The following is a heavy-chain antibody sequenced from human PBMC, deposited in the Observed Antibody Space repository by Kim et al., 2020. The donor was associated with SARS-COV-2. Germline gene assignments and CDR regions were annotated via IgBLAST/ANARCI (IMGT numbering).Heavy chain of an antibody. CDR1: GFTFSDYY. D-gene: IGHD3-22*01. Sequence: GGSLRLSCAASGFTFSDYYMSWIRQAPGKGLEWVSYISSSGSTIYYADSVKGRFTISRDNAKNSLYLQMNSLRAEDTAVYYCARDASVYYYDSSGYYYGSGYGMDVWGQGTTVTVSS. CDR3: ARDASVYYYDSSGYYYGSGYGMDV. J-gene: IGHJ6*02. CDR2: ISSSGSTI. V-gene: IGHV3-11*01.